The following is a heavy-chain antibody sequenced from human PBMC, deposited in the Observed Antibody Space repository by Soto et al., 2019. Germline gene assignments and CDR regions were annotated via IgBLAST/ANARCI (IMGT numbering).Heavy chain of an antibody. CDR1: GGSISRADFF. J-gene: IGHJ1*01. Sequence: SSETLPLTCTVSGGSISRADFFWAWLRQPPGKVLSWLGYIYYSGTTYYNPSLKGRLIIXXXXSXNXFXLXXXSGTXADTAVYFCAREQYF. V-gene: IGHV4-30-4*01. CDR3: AREQYF. CDR2: IYYSGTT.